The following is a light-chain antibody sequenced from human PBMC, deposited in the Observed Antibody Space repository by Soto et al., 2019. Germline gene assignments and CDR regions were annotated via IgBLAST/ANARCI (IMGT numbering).Light chain of an antibody. V-gene: IGKV2-28*01. CDR1: HILLHSNGYNY. CDR3: MQALQTLT. Sequence: EIVMTQSTISLSATPGQPASISCISSHILLHSNGYNYLDWYLQKPGQSPQLLIYLGSNRASGVPDRFSGSGSGTDFTLKISRVEAEDVGVYYCMQALQTLTFGQGTKVDIK. CDR2: LGS. J-gene: IGKJ1*01.